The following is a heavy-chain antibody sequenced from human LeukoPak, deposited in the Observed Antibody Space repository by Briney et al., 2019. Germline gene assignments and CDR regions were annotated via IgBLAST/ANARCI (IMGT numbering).Heavy chain of an antibody. CDR3: PRPPDLGLTGMNAFDI. CDR1: GYSLTSYW. Sequence: GASLMISCKASGYSLTSYWICWVRQLPGKGLEWMGIIYTGDSNTSYSPSFQGRVTISADKSMNTFYLQLSSLKAADTAMYYCPRPPDLGLTGMNAFDIWGQGTMVTVSS. CDR2: IYTGDSNT. J-gene: IGHJ3*02. D-gene: IGHD7-27*01. V-gene: IGHV5-51*01.